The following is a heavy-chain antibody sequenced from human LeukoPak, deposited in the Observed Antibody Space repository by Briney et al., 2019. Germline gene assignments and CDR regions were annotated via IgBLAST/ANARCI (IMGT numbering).Heavy chain of an antibody. CDR3: AKGGHADYGDYSHLWYFDL. Sequence: GGSLRLSCAASGFTFSRYGMHWVRQAPGKGLEWVAFIRYDGSNKYYADSVKGRFTISRDNSKNTLYLQMNSLRAEDTAVYYCAKGGHADYGDYSHLWYFDLWGRGTLVTVSS. J-gene: IGHJ2*01. CDR1: GFTFSRYG. D-gene: IGHD4-17*01. V-gene: IGHV3-30*02. CDR2: IRYDGSNK.